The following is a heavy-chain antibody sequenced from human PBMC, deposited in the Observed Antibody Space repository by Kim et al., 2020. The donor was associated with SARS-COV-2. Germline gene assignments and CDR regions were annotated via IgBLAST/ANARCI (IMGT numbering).Heavy chain of an antibody. CDR1: GGSFSGYY. CDR3: ARADVYSSSSYWFDP. Sequence: SETLSLTCAVYGGSFSGYYWSWIRQPPGKGLEWIGEINHSGSTNYNPSLKSRVTISVDTSKNQFSLKLSSVTAADTAVYYCARADVYSSSSYWFDPWGQGTLVTVSS. CDR2: INHSGST. D-gene: IGHD6-13*01. V-gene: IGHV4-34*01. J-gene: IGHJ5*02.